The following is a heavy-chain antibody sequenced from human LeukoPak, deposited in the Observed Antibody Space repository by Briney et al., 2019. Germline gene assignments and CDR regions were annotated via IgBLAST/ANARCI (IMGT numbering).Heavy chain of an antibody. Sequence: SETLSLTCTVSGGSISSSSYYWGWIRQPPGKGLEWIGSIYYSGSTYYNPSLKSRVTISVDTSKNQFSLKLSSVTAADTAVYYCASQYYYGPGSYGWSYGMDVWGQGTTVTVSS. V-gene: IGHV4-39*01. CDR2: IYYSGST. CDR3: ASQYYYGPGSYGWSYGMDV. CDR1: GGSISSSSYY. D-gene: IGHD3-10*01. J-gene: IGHJ6*02.